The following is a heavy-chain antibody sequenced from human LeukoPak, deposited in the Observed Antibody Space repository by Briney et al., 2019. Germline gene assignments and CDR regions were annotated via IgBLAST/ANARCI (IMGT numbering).Heavy chain of an antibody. CDR3: ASTIGSAGTQY. J-gene: IGHJ4*02. Sequence: PGGSLRLSCEASGFTFNGHWMHWVRQAPGKGLVWVSLINGDGSTISYADSVRGRFTISRDNAKNRLYLQMNSLGAEDTAVYYCASTIGSAGTQYWGQGTLVTVSS. D-gene: IGHD6-13*01. V-gene: IGHV3-74*01. CDR2: INGDGSTI. CDR1: GFTFNGHW.